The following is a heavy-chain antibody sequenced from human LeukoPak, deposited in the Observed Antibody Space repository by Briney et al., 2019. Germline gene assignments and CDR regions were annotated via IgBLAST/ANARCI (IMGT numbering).Heavy chain of an antibody. D-gene: IGHD6-19*01. Sequence: SETLSLTCTVSGGSISSSSYYWGWIRQPPGKGLEWIVSIYYSGSTYYNPSLKSRVTISVDTSKNQFSLKLSSVTAADTAVYYCARGEGSGWYDLGYYYYYMDVWGKGTTVTISS. CDR2: IYYSGST. CDR1: GGSISSSSYY. V-gene: IGHV4-39*07. CDR3: ARGEGSGWYDLGYYYYYMDV. J-gene: IGHJ6*03.